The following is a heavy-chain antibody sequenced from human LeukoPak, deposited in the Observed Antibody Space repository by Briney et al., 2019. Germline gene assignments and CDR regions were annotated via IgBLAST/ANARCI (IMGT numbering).Heavy chain of an antibody. J-gene: IGHJ4*02. Sequence: ASVKVSCKASGYTFTDYYLHWVRQAPGQGLEWVGWIHPNSGATHYAQKFQGRLTMTRDTSISTVYMELTRLRSDDTAVYYCARDPSNTSGRYIYFDSWSQGTLVTVSS. CDR2: IHPNSGAT. V-gene: IGHV1-2*02. CDR3: ARDPSNTSGRYIYFDS. D-gene: IGHD6-19*01. CDR1: GYTFTDYY.